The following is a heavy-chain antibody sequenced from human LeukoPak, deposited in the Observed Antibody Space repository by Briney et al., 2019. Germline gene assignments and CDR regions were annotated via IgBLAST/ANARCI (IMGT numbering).Heavy chain of an antibody. V-gene: IGHV3-48*04. D-gene: IGHD3-10*02. CDR1: GFTFSSYS. Sequence: GGSLRLSCAASGFTFSSYSMNWVRQAPGKGLEWVSYISSSGSTIYYADSVKGRFTISRDNAKNSLYLQMNSLRAEDTAVYYCASYVDAFDIWGQGTMVTVSS. CDR2: ISSSGSTI. CDR3: ASYVDAFDI. J-gene: IGHJ3*02.